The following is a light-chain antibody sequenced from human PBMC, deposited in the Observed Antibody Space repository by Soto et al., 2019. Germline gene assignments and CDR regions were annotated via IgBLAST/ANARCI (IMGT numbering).Light chain of an antibody. CDR1: QSVSSN. V-gene: IGKV3-15*01. CDR2: GAS. Sequence: EIGMNQSPATLSVCQGERATLSCRASQSVSSNLAWYQQKPGQAPRLLIYGASTRATGIPARFSGSGSGTDFTLTINSLQSEDFAVYYCQQYGSSLGVTFGGGTKVDIK. CDR3: QQYGSSLGVT. J-gene: IGKJ4*01.